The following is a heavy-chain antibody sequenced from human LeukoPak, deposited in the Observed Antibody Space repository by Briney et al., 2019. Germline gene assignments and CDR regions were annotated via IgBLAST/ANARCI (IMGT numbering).Heavy chain of an antibody. CDR3: ARLLYDYIWGSSRSYYFDF. CDR1: GFTFSSYS. CDR2: ISSSSTYT. D-gene: IGHD3-16*02. J-gene: IGHJ4*02. V-gene: IGHV3-21*01. Sequence: GGSLRLSCAASGFTFSSYSMNWGRQAPGKGLEWVSSISSSSTYTYYVDSLKGRFTISRDNAKNSLYLQVNSLRAEDTAVYYCARLLYDYIWGSSRSYYFDFWGQGTLVTVSS.